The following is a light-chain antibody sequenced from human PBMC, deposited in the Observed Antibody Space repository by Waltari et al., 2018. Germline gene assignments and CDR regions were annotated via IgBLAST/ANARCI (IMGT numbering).Light chain of an antibody. V-gene: IGKV1-39*01. CDR3: QQSYRTPPRT. Sequence: IQMTQSPSSLSASVGDRVTITCRASQSISSYLNWYKQKPGKAPKLLIYAASSLQSGVPSMFIGSGSGTDFTLTISSLQPEDFATYYCQQSYRTPPRTFGQGTKLEIK. CDR2: AAS. J-gene: IGKJ2*02. CDR1: QSISSY.